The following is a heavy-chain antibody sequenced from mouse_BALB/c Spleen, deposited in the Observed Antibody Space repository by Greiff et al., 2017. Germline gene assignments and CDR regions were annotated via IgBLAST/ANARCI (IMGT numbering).Heavy chain of an antibody. J-gene: IGHJ4*01. CDR1: GFTFSSFG. D-gene: IGHD1-1*01. V-gene: IGHV5-17*02. CDR2: ISSGSSTI. Sequence: DVMLVESGGGLVQPGGSRKLSCAASGFTFSSFGMHWVRQAPEKGLEWVAYISSGSSTIYYADTVKGRFTISRDNPKNTLFLQMTSLRSEDTAMYYWASPYDGRGGTYAMDYWGQGTSVTVSS. CDR3: ASPYDGRGGTYAMDY.